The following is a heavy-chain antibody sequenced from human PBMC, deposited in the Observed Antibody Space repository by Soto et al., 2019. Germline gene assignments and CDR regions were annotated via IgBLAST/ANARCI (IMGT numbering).Heavy chain of an antibody. CDR3: ARLWSSNEGSS. CDR1: GGSFRGYY. Sequence: SETLSLTCAVHGGSFRGYYWSWIRQPPGKGLEWIGEINHSGGTNYNPSLKSRVSISVDASKNQFSLQLTSVTAADTAVYYCARLWSSNEGSSWGQGTFVTVSS. CDR2: INHSGGT. J-gene: IGHJ4*02. V-gene: IGHV4-34*01. D-gene: IGHD3-10*01.